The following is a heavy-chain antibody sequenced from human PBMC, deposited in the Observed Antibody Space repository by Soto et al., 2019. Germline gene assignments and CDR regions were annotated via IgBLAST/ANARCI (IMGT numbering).Heavy chain of an antibody. V-gene: IGHV4-34*01. J-gene: IGHJ5*02. CDR1: GESFSGNF. CDR2: VNHNERT. CDR3: ARGPGYCSAGTCYSDFFDP. Sequence: SETLSLTCDVYGESFSGNFWNWIRQPPGRGLEWIGDVNHNERTNYNPSLKSRVTMSVDASKSQFSLKLSSVTAADTAVYFCARGPGYCSAGTCYSDFFDPWGQGILVTVSS. D-gene: IGHD2-15*01.